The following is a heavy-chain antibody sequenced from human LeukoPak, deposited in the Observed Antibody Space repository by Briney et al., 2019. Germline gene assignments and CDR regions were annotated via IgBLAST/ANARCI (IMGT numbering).Heavy chain of an antibody. CDR2: IYHSGST. J-gene: IGHJ4*02. CDR1: GGSISSGGYY. CDR3: ASPDYSSSWYGLGY. D-gene: IGHD6-13*01. V-gene: IGHV4-30-2*01. Sequence: PSETLSLTCTVSGGSISSGGYYWSWIRQPPGKGLEWIGYIYHSGSTYYNPSLKSRVTISVDTSKNQFSLKLSSVTAADTAVYYCASPDYSSSWYGLGYWGQGTLVTVSS.